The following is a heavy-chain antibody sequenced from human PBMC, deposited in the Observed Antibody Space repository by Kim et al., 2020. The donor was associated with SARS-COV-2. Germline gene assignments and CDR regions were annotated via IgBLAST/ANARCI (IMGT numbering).Heavy chain of an antibody. Sequence: SETLSLTCTGSGDSISSSSYYWGWIRQTPGKGLEGIGSGTFYYDGSTSYNPSLKRRVTISVDMSKNQFSLRLSSVTAADTAVYYCARHVQGVYYFYYMDVWGKETTVIVSS. CDR3: ARHVQGVYYFYYMDV. CDR2: GTFYYDGST. J-gene: IGHJ6*03. D-gene: IGHD3-10*02. CDR1: GDSISSSSYY. V-gene: IGHV4-39*01.